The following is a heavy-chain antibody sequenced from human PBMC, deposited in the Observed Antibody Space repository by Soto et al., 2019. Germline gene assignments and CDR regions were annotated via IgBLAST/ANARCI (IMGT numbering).Heavy chain of an antibody. D-gene: IGHD3-22*01. CDR1: GFTFSSYG. CDR3: AKEGVGSDYDSGGYFDY. J-gene: IGHJ4*02. CDR2: ISYDGSNK. V-gene: IGHV3-30*18. Sequence: QVQLVESGGGVVQPGRSLRLSCAASGFTFSSYGMHWVRQAPGKGLEWVAVISYDGSNKYYADSVKGRFTISRDNSKNTLYLQLNSLRAEYTAVYYWAKEGVGSDYDSGGYFDYWGQGTLVTVSS.